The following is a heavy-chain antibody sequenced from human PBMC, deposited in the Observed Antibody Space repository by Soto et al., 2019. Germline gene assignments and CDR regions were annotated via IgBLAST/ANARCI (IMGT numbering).Heavy chain of an antibody. Sequence: GASVKVSCKASGGTFSSYAISWVRQAPGQGLEWMGGIIPIFGTANYAQKFQGRVTITADESTSTAYMELSSLRSEDTAVYYCARGRGVTTYDYYYYYGMDVWGQGTTVTVS. D-gene: IGHD4-4*01. CDR1: GGTFSSYA. CDR3: ARGRGVTTYDYYYYYGMDV. V-gene: IGHV1-69*13. CDR2: IIPIFGTA. J-gene: IGHJ6*02.